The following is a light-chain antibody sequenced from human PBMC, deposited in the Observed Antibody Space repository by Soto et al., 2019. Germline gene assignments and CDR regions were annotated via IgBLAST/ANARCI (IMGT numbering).Light chain of an antibody. CDR3: CSYAGITTYYV. Sequence: QSVLTQPASVSGSPGQSITISCTGTNSDVGSYNLVSWYQQHPGEAPKLMIYGGTKRPSGVSNRFSGSKSGNTASLTISGLQAEDEADYYCCSYAGITTYYVFGTGTKVTVL. CDR2: GGT. J-gene: IGLJ1*01. V-gene: IGLV2-23*01. CDR1: NSDVGSYNL.